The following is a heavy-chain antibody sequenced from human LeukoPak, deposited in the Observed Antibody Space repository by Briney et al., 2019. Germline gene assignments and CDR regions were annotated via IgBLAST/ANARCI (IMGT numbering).Heavy chain of an antibody. CDR2: INAGNGNT. CDR1: GYTFTSYA. J-gene: IGHJ4*02. D-gene: IGHD6-25*01. Sequence: ASVKVSCKASGYTFTSYAMHWVRQAPGQRLEWVGWINAGNGNTKYSQKFQGRVTITRDTSASTAYMELSSLRSDDTAVYYCARVWERSSSAWPFDYWGQGTLVTVSS. CDR3: ARVWERSSSAWPFDY. V-gene: IGHV1-3*01.